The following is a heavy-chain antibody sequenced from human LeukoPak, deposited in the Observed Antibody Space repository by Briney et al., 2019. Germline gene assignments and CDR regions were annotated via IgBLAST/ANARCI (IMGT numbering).Heavy chain of an antibody. V-gene: IGHV1-46*01. CDR3: AREIVTGTGRGNLQH. J-gene: IGHJ1*01. CDR1: GNTFSTYY. Sequence: ASVKVSCKASGNTFSTYYMHWVRQAPGQGLEWMGRINPSDGTTVYAQKFQGRVTVTRDTSTSTVYLELSSLRSEDTAVYYCAREIVTGTGRGNLQHWGQGTLDTVSS. CDR2: INPSDGTT. D-gene: IGHD1-7*01.